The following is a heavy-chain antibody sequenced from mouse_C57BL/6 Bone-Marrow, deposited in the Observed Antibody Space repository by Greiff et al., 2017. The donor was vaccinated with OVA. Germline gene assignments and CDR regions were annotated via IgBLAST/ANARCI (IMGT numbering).Heavy chain of an antibody. J-gene: IGHJ1*03. V-gene: IGHV1-7*01. D-gene: IGHD2-2*01. CDR1: GYTFTSYW. CDR3: ARAGYYWYFDV. Sequence: QVQLQQPGAELAKPGASVKLSCKASGYTFTSYWMHWVKQRPGQGLEWIGYINPSSGYTKYNQKFKDKATLTADKYSSTAYMQLSSLTYEDSAVYYCARAGYYWYFDVWGTGTTVTVSS. CDR2: INPSSGYT.